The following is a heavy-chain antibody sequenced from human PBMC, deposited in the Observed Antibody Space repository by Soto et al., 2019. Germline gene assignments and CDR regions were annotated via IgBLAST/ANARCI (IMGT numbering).Heavy chain of an antibody. V-gene: IGHV3-23*04. J-gene: IGHJ4*02. CDR2: ISGIGGST. D-gene: IGHD6-13*01. Sequence: VQLVESGGGLVKPGGSLRLSCAASGFTFTDYALSWVRQAPGKGLEWVATISGIGGSTYLADSVKGRLSISRDNSKNTVSLLMNSLRAEDTAVYFCARGSSGYISSWYYFDYWGRGTLVTVSS. CDR1: GFTFTDYA. CDR3: ARGSSGYISSWYYFDY.